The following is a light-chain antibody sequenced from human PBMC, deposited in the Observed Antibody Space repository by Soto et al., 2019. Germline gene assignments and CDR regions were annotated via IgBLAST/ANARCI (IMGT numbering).Light chain of an antibody. V-gene: IGLV1-40*01. CDR1: SSNFGSSYD. Sequence: QLVLTQPPSVSGAPGQRVTISCTGSSSNFGSSYDVHWYRQLPGTAPKLLIYGNNNRPSGVPDRFSGSKSGTSASLAITGHQAEDEADYYCQSYDSGLYVVFGGGTKLTVL. CDR2: GNN. J-gene: IGLJ2*01. CDR3: QSYDSGLYVV.